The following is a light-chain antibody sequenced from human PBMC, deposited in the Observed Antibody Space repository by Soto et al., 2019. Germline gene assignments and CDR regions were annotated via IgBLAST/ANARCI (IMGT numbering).Light chain of an antibody. CDR3: MQSLQTPLT. V-gene: IGKV2-28*01. Sequence: DIVMTQSPLSLPVTPGEPASISCRSSQNLLHSNGYNYLDWYLQKPGQSPQLLIFLGSNRASGVPDRFSGSGSGTDFPLKISRVEAEDVGVYYCMQSLQTPLTFGGGTKVESK. CDR2: LGS. CDR1: QNLLHSNGYNY. J-gene: IGKJ4*01.